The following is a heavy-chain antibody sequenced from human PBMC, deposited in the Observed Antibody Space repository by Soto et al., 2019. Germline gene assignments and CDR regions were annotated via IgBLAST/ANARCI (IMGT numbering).Heavy chain of an antibody. J-gene: IGHJ6*02. CDR1: GFTFDDYT. Sequence: WSLRLSCAASGFTFDDYTMHWVRQAPGKGLEWVSLISWDGGSTYYADSVKGRFTISRDNSKNSLYLQMNSLRTEDTALYYCATDIEKDGIEGYGMDVWGQGTTVTVSS. CDR2: ISWDGGST. CDR3: ATDIEKDGIEGYGMDV. V-gene: IGHV3-43*01.